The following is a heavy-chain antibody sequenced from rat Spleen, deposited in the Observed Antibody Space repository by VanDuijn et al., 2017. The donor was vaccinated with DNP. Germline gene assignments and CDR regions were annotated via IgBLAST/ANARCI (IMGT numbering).Heavy chain of an antibody. V-gene: IGHV4-2*01. CDR1: GLNFNDYW. CDR2: TNQDSNLI. J-gene: IGHJ2*01. Sequence: EVKLVQSGGGLVQPGRVLKLPCVASGLNFNDYWLGWVRQAPRKALDWIGQTNQDSNLINYTPSLKDKFTISRDNAQSTLYLQMSRLGSEDTAIYYCVREAEGINYWGQGVMVTVSS. CDR3: VREAEGINY. D-gene: IGHD1-11*01.